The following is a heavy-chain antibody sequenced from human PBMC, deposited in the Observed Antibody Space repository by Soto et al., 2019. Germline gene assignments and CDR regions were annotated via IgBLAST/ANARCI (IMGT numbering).Heavy chain of an antibody. CDR1: GGTFSSYA. J-gene: IGHJ3*02. Sequence: ASVKVSCKASGGTFSSYAISWVRQAPGQGLEWMGGIIPIFGTANYAQKFQGRVTITADESTSTAYMELSSLRSEDTAVYYCARDILAYYDSSGSLDAFDIWGQGTMVTVSS. CDR3: ARDILAYYDSSGSLDAFDI. CDR2: IIPIFGTA. D-gene: IGHD3-22*01. V-gene: IGHV1-69*13.